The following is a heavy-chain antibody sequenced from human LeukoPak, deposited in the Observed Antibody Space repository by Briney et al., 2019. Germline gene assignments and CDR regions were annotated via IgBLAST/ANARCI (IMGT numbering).Heavy chain of an antibody. V-gene: IGHV1-18*01. Sequence: AAVTVSFKAAGYTFTSYGISRVRQAPGQGREGMGRISDYNGNTNYAQKHQGRVTMTTDTSTSTAYMELRSLRSDDTAVYYCARDGSSSWYNYYGMDVWGQGTTVTVSS. CDR2: ISDYNGNT. CDR1: GYTFTSYG. D-gene: IGHD6-13*01. CDR3: ARDGSSSWYNYYGMDV. J-gene: IGHJ6*02.